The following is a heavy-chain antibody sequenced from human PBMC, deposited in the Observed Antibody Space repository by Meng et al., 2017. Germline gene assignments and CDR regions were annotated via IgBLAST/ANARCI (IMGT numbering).Heavy chain of an antibody. Sequence: ASVKVSCKASGYTFTGYYMHWVRQAPGQGLEWMGRINPNSGGTNYAQKFQGRVTMTRDTSISTAYMKLSRLRSDDTAVYYCARDLPEMVRIRYYYGMDVWGQGTTVTVSS. CDR2: INPNSGGT. CDR1: GYTFTGYY. CDR3: ARDLPEMVRIRYYYGMDV. D-gene: IGHD3-10*01. V-gene: IGHV1-2*06. J-gene: IGHJ6*02.